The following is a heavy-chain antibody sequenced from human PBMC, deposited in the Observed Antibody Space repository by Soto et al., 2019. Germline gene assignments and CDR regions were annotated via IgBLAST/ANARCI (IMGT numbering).Heavy chain of an antibody. D-gene: IGHD6-19*01. J-gene: IGHJ4*02. Sequence: ASVKVSCKASGGTFSSYAISWVRQAPGQGLEWMGGIIPIFGTANYAQKFQGRVTITADESTSTAYMELSSLRSEDTAVYYCAKFPGGWRHFDYWGEGTLVTVSS. V-gene: IGHV1-69*13. CDR2: IIPIFGTA. CDR1: GGTFSSYA. CDR3: AKFPGGWRHFDY.